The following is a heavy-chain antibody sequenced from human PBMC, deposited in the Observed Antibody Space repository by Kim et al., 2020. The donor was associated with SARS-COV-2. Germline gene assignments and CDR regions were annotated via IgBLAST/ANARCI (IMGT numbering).Heavy chain of an antibody. Sequence: KFQDRCTSTADKSTSTAYMELSSLRSEDTAVYYCARDGGPMAVAEYYFDYWGQGTLVTVSS. D-gene: IGHD6-19*01. CDR3: ARDGGPMAVAEYYFDY. J-gene: IGHJ4*02. V-gene: IGHV1-69*04.